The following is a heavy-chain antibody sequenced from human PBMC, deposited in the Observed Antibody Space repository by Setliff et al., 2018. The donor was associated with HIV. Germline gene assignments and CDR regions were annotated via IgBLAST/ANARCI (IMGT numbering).Heavy chain of an antibody. CDR2: IDHSGST. Sequence: TSETLSLTCAVYDGSFSGYYWSWIRQPPGKGLEWIGEIDHSGSTNYNPSLKSRVTISVDTSKKQFSLRLSSVTAADTAVYFCARESELRRIDSWGQGTLVTVSS. CDR1: DGSFSGYY. J-gene: IGHJ4*02. V-gene: IGHV4-34*01. CDR3: ARESELRRIDS. D-gene: IGHD1-1*01.